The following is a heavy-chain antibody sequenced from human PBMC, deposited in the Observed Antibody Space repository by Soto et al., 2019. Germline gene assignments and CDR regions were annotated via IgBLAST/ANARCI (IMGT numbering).Heavy chain of an antibody. CDR2: IYHSGST. V-gene: IGHV4-38-2*02. Sequence: ASETLSLTCAVSGYSISSGYYWGWIRQPPGKGLEWIGSIYHSGSTYYNPSLKSRVTISVDTSKNQFSLKLSSVTAADTAVYYCARDGLGYCSGGSCYYGMDVWGQGTTVTVSS. J-gene: IGHJ6*02. D-gene: IGHD2-15*01. CDR1: GYSISSGYY. CDR3: ARDGLGYCSGGSCYYGMDV.